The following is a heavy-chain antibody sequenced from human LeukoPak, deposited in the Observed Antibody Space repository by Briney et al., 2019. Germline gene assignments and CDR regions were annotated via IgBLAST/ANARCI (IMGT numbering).Heavy chain of an antibody. CDR2: IWYDGSNE. CDR1: GFTFSSYT. V-gene: IGHV3-33*08. J-gene: IGHJ4*02. Sequence: PGGSLRLSCAASGFTFSSYTMHWVRQAPGKGLEWVAVIWYDGSNEYYADSVKGRFTISRDNSKNTLYLQMNSLRAEDTAIYYCARGWPNGALDYWSQGTLVTVSS. D-gene: IGHD2-8*01. CDR3: ARGWPNGALDY.